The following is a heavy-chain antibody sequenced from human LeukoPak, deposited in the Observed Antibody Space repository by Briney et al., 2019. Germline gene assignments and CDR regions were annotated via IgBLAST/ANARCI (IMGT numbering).Heavy chain of an antibody. CDR2: ISYDGSNK. D-gene: IGHD1-26*01. J-gene: IGHJ4*02. Sequence: PGGSLRLSCAASGFTFSSYSMTWVRQAPDKGLEWVAVISYDGSNKYYADSVKGRFTISRDNSKNTLYLQMNSLRAEDTAVYYCARDVGATIWLGNYYFDYWGQGTLVTVSS. CDR1: GFTFSSYS. V-gene: IGHV3-30*03. CDR3: ARDVGATIWLGNYYFDY.